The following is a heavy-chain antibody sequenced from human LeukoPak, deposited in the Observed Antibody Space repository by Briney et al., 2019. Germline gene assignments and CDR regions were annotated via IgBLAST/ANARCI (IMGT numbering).Heavy chain of an antibody. CDR3: ARRVCSGGSCYSEYFQH. J-gene: IGHJ1*01. D-gene: IGHD2-15*01. Sequence: LRLSCAVSGFTFSDYYMSWIRQPPGKGLEWIGEINHSGSTNYNPSLKSRVTISVDTSKNQFSLKLSSVTAADTAVYYCARRVCSGGSCYSEYFQHWGQGTLVTVSS. CDR2: INHSGST. CDR1: GFTFSDYY. V-gene: IGHV4-34*01.